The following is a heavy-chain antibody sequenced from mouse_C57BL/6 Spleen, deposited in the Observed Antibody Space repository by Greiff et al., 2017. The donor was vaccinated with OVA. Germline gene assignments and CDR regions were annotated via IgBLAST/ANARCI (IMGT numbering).Heavy chain of an antibody. Sequence: EVQLQQSGPELVKPGASVEISCKASGYTFTDYYMNWVKQSHGKSLEWIGDINPNNGGTSYNQKFKGKATLTVDKSSSTAYMELRSLTSEDSAVYYCARITPYYFDYWGQGTTLTVSS. CDR3: ARITPYYFDY. D-gene: IGHD1-1*01. CDR1: GYTFTDYY. V-gene: IGHV1-26*01. CDR2: INPNNGGT. J-gene: IGHJ2*01.